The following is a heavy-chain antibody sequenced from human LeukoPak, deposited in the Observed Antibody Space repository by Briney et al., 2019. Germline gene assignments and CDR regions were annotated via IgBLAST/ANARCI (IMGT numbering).Heavy chain of an antibody. CDR3: ARDFTAGVCYFDY. CDR1: VFAFSSYS. J-gene: IGHJ4*02. CDR2: ISSSSSYI. Sequence: PGGSLRLSYAALVFAFSSYSMNWVRQAPGKGLEWVSSISSSSSYIYYADSVKGRVTISRDNAKNSLYLQRNSLRAEDTAVYYCARDFTAGVCYFDYWGQGTLVTVSS. V-gene: IGHV3-21*01. D-gene: IGHD6-13*01.